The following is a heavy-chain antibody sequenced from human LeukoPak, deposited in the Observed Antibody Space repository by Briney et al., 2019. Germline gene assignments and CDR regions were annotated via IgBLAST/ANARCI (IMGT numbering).Heavy chain of an antibody. CDR2: INSDGSAT. V-gene: IGHV3-74*01. CDR3: GSLTVVARDH. Sequence: QPGGSLRLSCAASGFSFSTHWMHWVRQAPGKGLVYVAQINSDGSATAYADSVKGRFTISRDSAKNTLYLEMSSLRAEDTAVYYCGSLTVVARDHWGQGTLVTVSS. CDR1: GFSFSTHW. D-gene: IGHD3-22*01. J-gene: IGHJ4*02.